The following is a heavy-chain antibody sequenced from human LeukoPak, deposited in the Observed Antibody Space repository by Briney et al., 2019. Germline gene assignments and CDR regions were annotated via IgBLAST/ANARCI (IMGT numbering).Heavy chain of an antibody. CDR1: GFTFSSYA. V-gene: IGHV3-30-3*01. J-gene: IGHJ4*02. CDR3: ASTDPAVAGTTAYYFDY. CDR2: ISYDGSNK. D-gene: IGHD6-19*01. Sequence: GGSRRLSCAASGFTFSSYAMHWVRQAPGKGLEWVAVISYDGSNKYYADSVKGRFTISRDNSKNTLYLQMNSLRAEDTAVYYCASTDPAVAGTTAYYFDYWGQGTLVTVSS.